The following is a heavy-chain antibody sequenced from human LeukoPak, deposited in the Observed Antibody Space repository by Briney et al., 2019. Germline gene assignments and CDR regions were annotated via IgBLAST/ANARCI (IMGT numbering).Heavy chain of an antibody. V-gene: IGHV3-7*01. CDR3: ARGGQWLVWEAFDI. J-gene: IGHJ3*02. CDR1: GFTFSSYW. CDR2: IKQDGSEK. D-gene: IGHD6-19*01. Sequence: PGGSLRLSCAASGFTFSSYWMSWVRQAPGKGLEWVANIKQDGSEKYYVDSVKGRFTISRDNAKNSLYLQMNSLRAEDTAVCYCARGGQWLVWEAFDIWGQGAMVTVSS.